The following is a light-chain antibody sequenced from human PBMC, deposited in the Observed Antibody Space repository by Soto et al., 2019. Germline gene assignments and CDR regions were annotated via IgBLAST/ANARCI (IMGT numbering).Light chain of an antibody. J-gene: IGKJ2*01. CDR2: GAS. CDR1: QSVSSSY. V-gene: IGKV3-20*01. CDR3: QQYGSSPYT. Sequence: EIVLTQSPGTLSLSPGERATLSCRASQSVSSSYLAWYQQKHGQARRLLIYGASSRATGIPDRFSGSGSVTDFTLNISRLEPEDFAVYYCQQYGSSPYTFGQGTKLEIK.